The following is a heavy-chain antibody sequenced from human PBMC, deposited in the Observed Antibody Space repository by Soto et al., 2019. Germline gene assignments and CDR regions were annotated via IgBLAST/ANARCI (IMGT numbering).Heavy chain of an antibody. J-gene: IGHJ6*04. D-gene: IGHD2-15*01. V-gene: IGHV5-51*01. CDR3: ARPMYRRPSPCSYYGMDV. CDR2: IYPADSDT. CDR1: GYSFTNYW. Sequence: PGESLKISCKVSGYSFTNYWIGWVRQLPGKGLEWMGIIYPADSDTIYSKSFQGQATISADKSISTAYLHWSSLKASDTAIYYCARPMYRRPSPCSYYGMDVWGEGRTVNVST.